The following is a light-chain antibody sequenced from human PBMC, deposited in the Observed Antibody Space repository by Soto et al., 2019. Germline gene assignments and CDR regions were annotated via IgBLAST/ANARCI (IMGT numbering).Light chain of an antibody. V-gene: IGKV1-39*01. CDR1: QKINIY. CDR2: AAS. CDR3: QQSYSTPRT. Sequence: DIQMTQSPSSLSASVGDRVTITCRASQKINIYLNWYQQKPGKAPQVLIYAASSLQSGVPSRFPDSGSGTDITLTISSLQSEDFGTDCCQQSYSTPRTFGHGTKLEIK. J-gene: IGKJ2*01.